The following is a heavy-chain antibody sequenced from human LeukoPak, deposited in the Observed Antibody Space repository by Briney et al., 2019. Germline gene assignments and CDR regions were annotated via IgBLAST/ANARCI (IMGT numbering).Heavy chain of an antibody. J-gene: IGHJ4*02. CDR3: AKDRESITMIVVVITTTRPYFDY. CDR1: GFTFSSYG. V-gene: IGHV3-23*01. D-gene: IGHD3-22*01. Sequence: GGSLRLSCPASGFTFSSYGMSWVRQAPGKGLEWVSAISGSGGSTYYADSVKGRFTISRDNSKNTLYLQMNSLRAEDTAVYYCAKDRESITMIVVVITTTRPYFDYWGQGTLVTVSS. CDR2: ISGSGGST.